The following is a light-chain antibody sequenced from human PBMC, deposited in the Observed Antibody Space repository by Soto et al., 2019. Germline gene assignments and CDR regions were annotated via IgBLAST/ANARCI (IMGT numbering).Light chain of an antibody. CDR2: DVS. Sequence: DKQVTKSPSALSAYEGDRVTISCRASQSISTWLAWYQQKPGKAPKLLIYDVSSLESGVPSRFSGSGSGTEFTLTISSLQPDDFATYYCQQYNSYTWTFGQVTKVDIK. J-gene: IGKJ1*01. CDR1: QSISTW. V-gene: IGKV1-5*01. CDR3: QQYNSYTWT.